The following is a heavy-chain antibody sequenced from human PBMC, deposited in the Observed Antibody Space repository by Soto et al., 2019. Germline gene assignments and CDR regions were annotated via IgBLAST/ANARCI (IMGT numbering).Heavy chain of an antibody. CDR2: MNPNSGNT. D-gene: IGHD3-9*01. CDR3: LRVPILRYFDWPDAFDI. CDR1: GYTFTSYD. J-gene: IGHJ3*02. V-gene: IGHV1-8*01. Sequence: ASVKVSCKASGYTFTSYDINWVRQATGQGLEWMGWMNPNSGNTGYAQKFQGRVTMTRNTSISTAYMELSSLRSEDTAVYYCLRVPILRYFDWPDAFDIWGQGTMVTVSS.